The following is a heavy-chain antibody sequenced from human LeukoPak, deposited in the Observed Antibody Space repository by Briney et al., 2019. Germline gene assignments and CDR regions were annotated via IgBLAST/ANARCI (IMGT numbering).Heavy chain of an antibody. Sequence: PGGSLRLSCTASGFTFGDYAMSWLRQAPGKGLEWGGFIRSKAYSATAEYATSVKGRFSISRDDSKSIAYLQMNGLKTEDTAVYYCARRAVASQAFDIWGQGTMVTVSS. CDR3: ARRAVASQAFDI. D-gene: IGHD6-19*01. CDR1: GFTFGDYA. V-gene: IGHV3-49*03. J-gene: IGHJ3*02. CDR2: IRSKAYSATA.